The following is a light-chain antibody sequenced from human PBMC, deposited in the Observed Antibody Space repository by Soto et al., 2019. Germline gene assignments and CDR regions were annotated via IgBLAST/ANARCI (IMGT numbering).Light chain of an antibody. CDR3: SSYTSSSTPVV. J-gene: IGLJ2*01. Sequence: QSALTQPASVSGSPGQSITISCTGTSSDVGGYNYVSWYQQHPGKAPKLMIYDVSNRPSGISNRFSGSKSGTTAPLTISGLQAEDEADYYCSSYTSSSTPVVFGGGTKLTVL. CDR1: SSDVGGYNY. CDR2: DVS. V-gene: IGLV2-14*01.